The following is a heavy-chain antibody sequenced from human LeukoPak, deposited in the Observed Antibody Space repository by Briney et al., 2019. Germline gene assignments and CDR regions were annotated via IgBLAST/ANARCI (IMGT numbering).Heavy chain of an antibody. Sequence: ASVKVSCKASGYTLTAYYIYWVRQAPGQGLEWMGRINPNSGGTDYAQNFQGRLTMTRDTSISTAYMELSRLRSDDTAVYYCARGYCSGGTCYLVENWLDPWGQGTLVTVSS. J-gene: IGHJ5*02. CDR3: ARGYCSGGTCYLVENWLDP. CDR2: INPNSGGT. V-gene: IGHV1-2*06. D-gene: IGHD2-15*01. CDR1: GYTLTAYY.